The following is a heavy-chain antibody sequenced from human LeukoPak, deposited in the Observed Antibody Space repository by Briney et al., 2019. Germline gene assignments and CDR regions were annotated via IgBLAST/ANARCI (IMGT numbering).Heavy chain of an antibody. Sequence: PGGSLRLSCVVSEFIFSDYYMSWIRQAPGKGLEWVSYISSSGSTTYYADSVEGRFTTSRDNAKNTLYLQMNFLRPDDTAVYYCAGPTDYAFEYWGQGTLVTVSS. CDR2: ISSSGSTT. CDR1: EFIFSDYY. D-gene: IGHD4-17*01. V-gene: IGHV3-11*01. CDR3: AGPTDYAFEY. J-gene: IGHJ4*02.